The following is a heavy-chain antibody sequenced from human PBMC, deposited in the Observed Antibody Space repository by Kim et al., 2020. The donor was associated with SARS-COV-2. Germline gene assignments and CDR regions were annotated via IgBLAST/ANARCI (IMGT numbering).Heavy chain of an antibody. CDR3: ARGPIPSGHSDF. J-gene: IGHJ4*02. D-gene: IGHD3-22*01. Sequence: YNPTLKSRVTVAIDTSKNQFSLKVNSVAAADTAVYYCARGPIPSGHSDFWGRGTVVTVSS. V-gene: IGHV4-34*01.